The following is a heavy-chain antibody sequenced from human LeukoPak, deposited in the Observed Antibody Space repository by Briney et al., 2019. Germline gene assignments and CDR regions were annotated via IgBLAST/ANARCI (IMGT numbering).Heavy chain of an antibody. D-gene: IGHD6-19*01. J-gene: IGHJ4*02. Sequence: GGPLRLSCAASGFTFSNYAMSWVRQAPGKGLEWVSAISGSGDNTYYADSVKGRFTVSRDNSKNTLYLQMNSLRAEDMAVYYCARDSFSSGWPRGFDYWGQGTLVTVSS. CDR3: ARDSFSSGWPRGFDY. CDR2: ISGSGDNT. V-gene: IGHV3-23*01. CDR1: GFTFSNYA.